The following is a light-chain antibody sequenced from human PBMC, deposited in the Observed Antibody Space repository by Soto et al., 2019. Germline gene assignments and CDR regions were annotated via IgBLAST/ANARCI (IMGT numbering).Light chain of an antibody. CDR1: SSDVGGYNY. CDR3: CSYAGTYTWV. V-gene: IGLV2-11*01. CDR2: DVS. J-gene: IGLJ3*02. Sequence: QSALTQPRSVSGSPGQSVTISCTGTSSDVGGYNYVSWYQQHPGKAPKLMICDVSKRPSGVPDRFSGSKSGNTASLTISWLQAEDEADYYCCSYAGTYTWVFGGGTKLTVL.